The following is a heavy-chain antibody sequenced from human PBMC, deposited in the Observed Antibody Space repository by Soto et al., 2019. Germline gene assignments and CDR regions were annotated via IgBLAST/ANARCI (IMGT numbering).Heavy chain of an antibody. CDR2: ISYDGSSK. CDR3: ARSYCGDDCALDY. CDR1: GFTFSSSV. V-gene: IGHV3-30-3*01. J-gene: IGHJ4*02. Sequence: QVQLVESGGGVVQPGRSLRLSCAASGFTFSSSVMHWVRQAPGKGLEWVTVISYDGSSKHYADSVKGRFTISRDNSKNILYLQMSSLRAEDTAVYYCARSYCGDDCALDYWGQGTLVTVSS. D-gene: IGHD2-21*02.